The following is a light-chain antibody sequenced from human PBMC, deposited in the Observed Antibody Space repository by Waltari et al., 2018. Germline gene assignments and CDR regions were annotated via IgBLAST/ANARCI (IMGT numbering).Light chain of an antibody. J-gene: IGKJ4*01. V-gene: IGKV3-11*01. CDR1: QSVSSY. Sequence: EIVFTQSPATMSLSPGDRATLSCRASQSVSSYLAWYQQKPGQAPRLLIYDASNRATGSPARFSGSGSGTDFTLTISSLEPEDFAVYYCQQRSNWPLTFGGGTKVEIK. CDR2: DAS. CDR3: QQRSNWPLT.